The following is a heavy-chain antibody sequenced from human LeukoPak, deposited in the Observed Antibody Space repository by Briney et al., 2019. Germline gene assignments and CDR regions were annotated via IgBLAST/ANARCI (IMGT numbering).Heavy chain of an antibody. V-gene: IGHV3-74*01. D-gene: IGHD4-23*01. CDR3: TRDLMDYDYGDKGGNY. CDR1: GFAFSSHC. CDR2: INSDGSNT. J-gene: IGHJ4*02. Sequence: AGGSLRLSCAASGFAFSSHCMHWVRQVPGKGLVWVSRINSDGSNTIYADSVEGRFTISRDNAKNTLYLQMNSLRAEDTAVYYCTRDLMDYDYGDKGGNYWGQGTLVTVPS.